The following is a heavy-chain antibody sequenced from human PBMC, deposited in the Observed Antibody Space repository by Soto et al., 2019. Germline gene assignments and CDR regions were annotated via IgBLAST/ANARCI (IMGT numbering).Heavy chain of an antibody. CDR1: GFNLSSYE. CDR3: QRAPYNIHGFDI. Sequence: PGGSLRLSCAASGFNLSSYEMNWVRQAPGKGLEWISYISKSGSTIYYADSVKGRFTISRENAKNSMDLQINSLRAEDTAVYYCQRAPYNIHGFDIWGQGTMVTVSS. D-gene: IGHD1-1*01. V-gene: IGHV3-48*03. CDR2: ISKSGSTI. J-gene: IGHJ3*02.